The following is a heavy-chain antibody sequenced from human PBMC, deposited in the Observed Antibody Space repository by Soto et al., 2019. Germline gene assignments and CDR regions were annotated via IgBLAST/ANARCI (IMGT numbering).Heavy chain of an antibody. V-gene: IGHV3-33*01. CDR3: EGRDDPFHV. CDR1: GFTFSNYG. CDR2: IWHDGSQK. Sequence: QVQLVESGGGVVQPGTSLRLSCVATGFTFSNYGIHWVRQAPGRGLEWVAVIWHDGSQKYLADSVRGRFTISRDNSKNPVYLQMNRLSVEDTAVYYCEGRDDPFHVWGQGTMVTVSS. J-gene: IGHJ3*01.